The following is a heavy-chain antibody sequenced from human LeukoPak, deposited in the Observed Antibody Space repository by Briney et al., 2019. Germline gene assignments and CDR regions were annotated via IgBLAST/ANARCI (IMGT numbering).Heavy chain of an antibody. CDR1: GGSISSGGYY. CDR2: IYYSGST. D-gene: IGHD1-1*01. V-gene: IGHV4-31*03. Sequence: TLSLTCTVSGGSISSGGYYWSWIRQHPGKGLEWIGYIYYSGSTYYNPSLKSRVTISVDTSKNQFSLKLSSVTAADTAVYYCARSDDPRDFDYWGQGTLVTVSS. CDR3: ARSDDPRDFDY. J-gene: IGHJ4*02.